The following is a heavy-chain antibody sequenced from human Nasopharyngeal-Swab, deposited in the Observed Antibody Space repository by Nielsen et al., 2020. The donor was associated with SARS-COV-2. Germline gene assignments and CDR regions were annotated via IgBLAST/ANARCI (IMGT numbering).Heavy chain of an antibody. CDR3: ARDGLDYDFWSAYFMDV. D-gene: IGHD3-3*01. J-gene: IGHJ6*02. CDR2: ISYDGSHE. V-gene: IGHV3-30*04. CDR1: GFTFSSFA. Sequence: GESLKISCAASGFTFSSFAMHWVRQAPGKGLEWVGLISYDGSHENYADSVRGRSTISRDNSKDTVHLQMNSLRPEDTAVYYCARDGLDYDFWSAYFMDVWGQGTTVTVSS.